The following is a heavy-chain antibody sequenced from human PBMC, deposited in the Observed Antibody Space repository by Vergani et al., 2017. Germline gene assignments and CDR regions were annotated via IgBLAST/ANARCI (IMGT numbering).Heavy chain of an antibody. CDR2: ISSSSSYI. CDR1: GFTFSSYS. CDR3: ARDRGAAAGDFDY. V-gene: IGHV3-21*01. Sequence: EVQLVESGGGLVKPGGSLRLSCAASGFTFSSYSMNWVRQAPGKGLEWVSSISSSSSYIYYADSVKGRFTISRDNDKNSLYLQMNSLRAEDTAVYYCARDRGAAAGDFDYWGQGTLVTVSS. J-gene: IGHJ4*02. D-gene: IGHD6-13*01.